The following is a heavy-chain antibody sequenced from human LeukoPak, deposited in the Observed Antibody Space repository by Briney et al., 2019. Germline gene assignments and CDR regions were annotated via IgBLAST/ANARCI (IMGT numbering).Heavy chain of an antibody. V-gene: IGHV4-39*07. CDR2: IYYSGST. Sequence: SETLSLTCTVSGGSISSSSYYWGWIRQPPGKGLEWIGSIYYSGSTYYNPSLKSRVTISVDTSKNQFSLKLSSVTAADTAVYYCARSGSYYGTFDYWGQGTLVTVSS. D-gene: IGHD1-26*01. J-gene: IGHJ4*02. CDR1: GGSISSSSYY. CDR3: ARSGSYYGTFDY.